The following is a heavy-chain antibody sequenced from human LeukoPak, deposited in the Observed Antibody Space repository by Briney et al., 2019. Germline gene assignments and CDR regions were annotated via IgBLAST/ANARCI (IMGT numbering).Heavy chain of an antibody. J-gene: IGHJ4*02. V-gene: IGHV3-21*01. D-gene: IGHD6-19*01. CDR1: GFTVSSYG. CDR3: ARAPIAVAYFDY. CDR2: ISSSSSYI. Sequence: GGSLRLSCAASGFTVSSYGMNWVRQAPGKGLEWVSSISSSSSYIYYADSVKGRFTISRDNAKNSLYLQMNSLRAEDTAVYYCARAPIAVAYFDYWGQETLVTVSS.